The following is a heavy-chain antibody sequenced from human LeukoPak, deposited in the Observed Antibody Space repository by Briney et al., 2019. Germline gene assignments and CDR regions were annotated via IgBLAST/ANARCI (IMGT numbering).Heavy chain of an antibody. J-gene: IGHJ4*02. CDR1: GGSISSSSYY. CDR3: ASLGVYDSSGYY. V-gene: IGHV4-39*01. D-gene: IGHD3-22*01. Sequence: SETLSLTCTVSGGSISSSSYYWGWIRQPPGKGLEWIGSIYYSGSTYYNPSLKSRVTISVDTSKNQFSLKLSSVTAADTAVYYCASLGVYDSSGYYWGQGTLVSVSS. CDR2: IYYSGST.